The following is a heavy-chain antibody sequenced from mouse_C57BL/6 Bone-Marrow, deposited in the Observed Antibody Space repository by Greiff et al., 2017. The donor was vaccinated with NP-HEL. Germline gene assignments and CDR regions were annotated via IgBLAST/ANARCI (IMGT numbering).Heavy chain of an antibody. V-gene: IGHV3-6*01. Sequence: EVKVEESGPGLVKPSQSLSLTCSVTGYSITSGYYWNWIRQFPGNKLEWMGYISYDGSNNYNPSLKNRISITRDTSKNQFFLKLNSVTTEDTATYYCARDLDLPWGYWGQGTTLTVSS. CDR2: ISYDGSN. CDR3: ARDLDLPWGY. CDR1: GYSITSGYY. D-gene: IGHD2-1*01. J-gene: IGHJ2*01.